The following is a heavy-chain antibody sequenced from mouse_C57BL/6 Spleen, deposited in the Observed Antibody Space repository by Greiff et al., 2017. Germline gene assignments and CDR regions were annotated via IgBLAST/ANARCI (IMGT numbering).Heavy chain of an antibody. V-gene: IGHV5-16*01. J-gene: IGHJ4*01. D-gene: IGHD1-1*01. CDR1: GFTFSDYY. CDR3: ASVTTVVVPGAMDY. Sequence: EVKLMESEGGLVQPGSSMKLSCTASGFTFSDYYMAWVRQVPEKGLEWVANINYDGSSTYYLDSLKSRFTISRDNAKNILYLQMSSLKSEDTATYYCASVTTVVVPGAMDYWGQGTSVTVSS. CDR2: INYDGSST.